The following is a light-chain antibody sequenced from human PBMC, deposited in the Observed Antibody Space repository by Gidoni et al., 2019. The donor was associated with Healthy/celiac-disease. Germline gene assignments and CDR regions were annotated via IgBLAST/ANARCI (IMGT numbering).Light chain of an antibody. CDR3: QQSYSTPRT. Sequence: IQMTQSPSSLSASVRDRVIITCRASQSISNYLNWYQQKPGKAPRLLIYAASSVQFGVPSRFSGSGSGTDFTLTISSLQPEDFATYYCQQSYSTPRTFGPGTKVDIK. CDR1: QSISNY. V-gene: IGKV1-39*01. CDR2: AAS. J-gene: IGKJ3*01.